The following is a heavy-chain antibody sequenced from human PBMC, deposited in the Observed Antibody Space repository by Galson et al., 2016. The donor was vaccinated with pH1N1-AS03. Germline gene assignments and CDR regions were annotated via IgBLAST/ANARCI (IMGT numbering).Heavy chain of an antibody. CDR2: IDPRDSDT. V-gene: IGHV5-51*01. J-gene: IGHJ6*02. Sequence: QSGAEVKKPGESLKISCKASGYDFINYWIGWVRQMPGRGLEWMGVIDPRDSDTRYSPSFQGHVTISADESISTAYLQWSSLKASDTAMYYCARVSCSSTTCSPHYYGMDVWGQGTTVTVSS. CDR3: ARVSCSSTTCSPHYYGMDV. D-gene: IGHD2-2*01. CDR1: GYDFINYW.